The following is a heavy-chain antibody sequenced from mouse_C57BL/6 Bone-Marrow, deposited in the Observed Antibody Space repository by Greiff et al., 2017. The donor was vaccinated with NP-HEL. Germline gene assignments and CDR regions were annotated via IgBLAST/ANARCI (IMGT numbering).Heavy chain of an antibody. Sequence: EVKVVESGGGLVQPGGSLKLSCAASGFTFSDYYMYWVRQTPEKRLEWVAYISNGGGSTYYPDTVKGRFTISRDNAKNTLYLQMSRLKSEDTAMYYCARHATGYFDYWGQGTTLTVSS. CDR3: ARHATGYFDY. D-gene: IGHD4-1*01. CDR2: ISNGGGST. J-gene: IGHJ2*01. CDR1: GFTFSDYY. V-gene: IGHV5-12*01.